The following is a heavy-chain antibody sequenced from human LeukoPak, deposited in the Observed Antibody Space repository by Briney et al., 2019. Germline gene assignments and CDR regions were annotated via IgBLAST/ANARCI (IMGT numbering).Heavy chain of an antibody. V-gene: IGHV4-34*01. J-gene: IGHJ4*02. CDR1: GGSFSGYY. CDR3: ARGLGLYYDSSGYFGY. CDR2: INHSGGT. D-gene: IGHD3-22*01. Sequence: SETLSLTCAVYGGSFSGYYWSWIRQPPGKGLEWIGEINHSGGTNYNPSLKSRVTISVDTSKNQFSLKLSSVTAADTAVYYCARGLGLYYDSSGYFGYWGQGTLVTVSS.